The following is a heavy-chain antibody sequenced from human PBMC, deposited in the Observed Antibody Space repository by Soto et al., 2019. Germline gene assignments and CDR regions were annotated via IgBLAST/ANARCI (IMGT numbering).Heavy chain of an antibody. J-gene: IGHJ4*02. Sequence: QIQLGQSGAEVKKPGASVKVSCKASGYTFSNYGISWVRQAPGQGLECMGWISAYNGNTNYAQNRQGRVSMTTDTSTSTAYMELRSLSSDDTAVYYCARHSGWEDYWGQGTLVTVSS. D-gene: IGHD6-19*01. CDR2: ISAYNGNT. V-gene: IGHV1-18*01. CDR1: GYTFSNYG. CDR3: ARHSGWEDY.